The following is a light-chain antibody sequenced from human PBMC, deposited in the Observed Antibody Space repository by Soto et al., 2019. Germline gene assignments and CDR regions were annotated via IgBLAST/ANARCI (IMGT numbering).Light chain of an antibody. J-gene: IGKJ1*01. Sequence: EIVLTQSPATLSLSPGGRATLSCRASQNVSSYFAWYQQKPGQAPRLLIYDASKRATGIPARFSGSGSGTDFTLTISRLEPEDFAVYYCQQYGSLSWTFGQGTKVDIK. CDR2: DAS. CDR1: QNVSSY. CDR3: QQYGSLSWT. V-gene: IGKV3-11*01.